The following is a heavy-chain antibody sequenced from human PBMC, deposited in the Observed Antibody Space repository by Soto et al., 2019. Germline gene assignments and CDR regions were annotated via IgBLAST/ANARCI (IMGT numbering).Heavy chain of an antibody. Sequence: QVQLVQSGAEVKKPGASVKVSCKASGYTFTSYAMHWVRQAPGQRLEWMGWINTANGNTKYSQKFQGRVTITRDTSESTAYMELSSLRSEDTAVYYCARGRSAVTTFFFDYWGQGTLVTVSS. CDR2: INTANGNT. V-gene: IGHV1-3*04. D-gene: IGHD4-17*01. J-gene: IGHJ4*02. CDR1: GYTFTSYA. CDR3: ARGRSAVTTFFFDY.